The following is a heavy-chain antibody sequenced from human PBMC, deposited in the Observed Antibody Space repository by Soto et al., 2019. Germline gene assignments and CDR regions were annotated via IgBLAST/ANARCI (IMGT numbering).Heavy chain of an antibody. J-gene: IGHJ4*02. CDR2: TYYRSIWQT. V-gene: IGHV6-1*01. CDR1: GDSVSSNDAV. Sequence: QVQLQQSGPGLVKPSQTLSLTCAISGDSVSSNDAVWNWIRQSPSRGLEWLGRTYYRSIWQTEYAVSVKVRMTIDPDASTNQFSLQLNAVTTEDTAMYYSARRVGSSWLDHWGQGTLVTVSA. CDR3: ARRVGSSWLDH. D-gene: IGHD6-13*01.